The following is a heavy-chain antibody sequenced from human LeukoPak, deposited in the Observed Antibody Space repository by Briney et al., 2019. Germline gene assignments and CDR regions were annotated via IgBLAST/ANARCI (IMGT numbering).Heavy chain of an antibody. D-gene: IGHD3-22*01. V-gene: IGHV3-23*01. J-gene: IGHJ4*02. CDR1: GFTFSSYA. CDR3: ARAGYYHSSDYPRFFDC. CDR2: ISGSGGST. Sequence: PGGSLRLSCAASGFTFSSYAMSWVRQAPGKGLEWVSAISGSGGSTYYADSVKGRFTISRDNSKNTLYLQMNSLRAEDTAVYYCARAGYYHSSDYPRFFDCWGQGTLVTVSS.